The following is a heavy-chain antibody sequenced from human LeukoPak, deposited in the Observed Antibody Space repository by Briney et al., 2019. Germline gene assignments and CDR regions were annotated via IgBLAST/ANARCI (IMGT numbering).Heavy chain of an antibody. CDR1: GFNFSNYT. CDR2: ISSSSKYI. Sequence: GGSLRLSCSASGFNFSNYTINWVRQAPGKGLECVSVISSSSKYIYYADSVKGRFTISRDNAKNSLYLQMNSLRAEDTAVYYCARVSTAVSLAIDYWGQGTLVTVST. V-gene: IGHV3-21*05. CDR3: ARVSTAVSLAIDY. J-gene: IGHJ4*02. D-gene: IGHD6-13*01.